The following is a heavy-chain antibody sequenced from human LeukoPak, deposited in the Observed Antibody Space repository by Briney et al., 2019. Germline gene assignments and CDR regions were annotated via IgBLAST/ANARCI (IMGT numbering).Heavy chain of an antibody. Sequence: PSETLSLTCSVSGGSISSHYWNWIRQTSGKGLDWIGYIHYSGSTNYNPSLKSRVTISVDTSKNQFSLKLSSVAAADTAVYYCARVSPADYDFWSGYSRGDYYYMDVWGKGTTVTVSS. CDR1: GGSISSHY. CDR2: IHYSGST. CDR3: ARVSPADYDFWSGYSRGDYYYMDV. D-gene: IGHD3-3*01. V-gene: IGHV4-59*11. J-gene: IGHJ6*03.